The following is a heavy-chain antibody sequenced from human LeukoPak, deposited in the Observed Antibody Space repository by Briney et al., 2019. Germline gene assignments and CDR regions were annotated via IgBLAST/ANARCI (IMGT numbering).Heavy chain of an antibody. CDR2: VYYDGTT. D-gene: IGHD3-10*01. CDR1: GGSFTGTDYF. V-gene: IGHV4-39*07. J-gene: IGHJ3*02. Sequence: SETLSLTCTVSGGSFTGTDYFWGWIRQPPGKGLEWTGNVYYDGTTYYSPSLRSRVSISLDTSQNQFSLKLTSVTAADTAVYYCARLIWFGGTFDIWGQGTMVTVSS. CDR3: ARLIWFGGTFDI.